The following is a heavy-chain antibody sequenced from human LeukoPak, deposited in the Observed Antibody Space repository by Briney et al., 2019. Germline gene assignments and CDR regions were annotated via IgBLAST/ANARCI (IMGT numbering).Heavy chain of an antibody. J-gene: IGHJ4*02. CDR2: IRARGGST. Sequence: GGSLRLSCAASGFTFTSYVMSWLRQAPGNGSESVSAIRARGGSTCSADAVKGRFTTSRHNSKTTPYLQMNSRRAEDTAVYCCAKPARGGWGQGTLVTVSS. V-gene: IGHV3-23*01. CDR3: AKPARGG. CDR1: GFTFTSYV. D-gene: IGHD3-10*01.